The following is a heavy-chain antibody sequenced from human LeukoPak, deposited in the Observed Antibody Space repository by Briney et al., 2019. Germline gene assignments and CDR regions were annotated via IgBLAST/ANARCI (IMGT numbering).Heavy chain of an antibody. V-gene: IGHV3-9*01. Sequence: GGSLRLSCAASGFAFDDYAMHWVRQAPGKGLEWVSGISWNSGSIGYADSVKGRFTISRDNAKNSLYLQMNSLRAEDTALYYCAKACSTSCPIDIWGQGTMVTVSS. CDR1: GFAFDDYA. CDR2: ISWNSGSI. D-gene: IGHD2-2*01. CDR3: AKACSTSCPIDI. J-gene: IGHJ3*02.